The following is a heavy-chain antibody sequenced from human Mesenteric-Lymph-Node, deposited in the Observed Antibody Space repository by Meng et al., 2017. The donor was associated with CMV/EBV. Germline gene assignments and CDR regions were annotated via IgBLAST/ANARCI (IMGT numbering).Heavy chain of an antibody. D-gene: IGHD2-2*01. CDR2: IHSGGST. CDR3: ARAKAGCSSTSCYVYYGMDV. J-gene: IGHJ6*02. CDR1: GFTVSVNY. Sequence: GGSLRLSCAASGFTVSVNYMSWVRQAPGKGLEWVSVIHSGGSTYYADSVKGRFTISRDNSKNTLYLQMNSLRSEDTAVYYCARAKAGCSSTSCYVYYGMDVWGQGTTVTVSS. V-gene: IGHV3-53*05.